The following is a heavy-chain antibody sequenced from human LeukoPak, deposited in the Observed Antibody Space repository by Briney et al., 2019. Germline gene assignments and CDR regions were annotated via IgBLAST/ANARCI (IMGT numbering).Heavy chain of an antibody. CDR2: TYYSGST. J-gene: IGHJ4*02. CDR1: GGSISSYY. V-gene: IGHV4-59*01. CDR3: ARVSSSSYPSCYFDY. Sequence: PSETLSLTCTVSGGSISSYYWSWIRQPPGKGLEWIGYTYYSGSTNYNPSLKSRVTISVDMSKNQFSLKLSSVTAADTAVYYCARVSSSSYPSCYFDYWGQGTLVTVSS. D-gene: IGHD6-13*01.